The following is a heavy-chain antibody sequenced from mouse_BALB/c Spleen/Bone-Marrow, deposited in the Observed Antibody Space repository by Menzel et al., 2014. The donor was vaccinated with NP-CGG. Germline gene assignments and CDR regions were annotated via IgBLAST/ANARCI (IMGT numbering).Heavy chain of an antibody. J-gene: IGHJ1*01. CDR1: GYSFTNYY. V-gene: IGHV1S81*02. CDR3: TRSNYGYWYFDV. CDR2: INPSNGGT. D-gene: IGHD1-1*01. Sequence: VQVVESGAEQVKPGASVRLSCKASGYSFTNYYMYWVKRRPGQGLEWIGEINPSNGGTNFNEKFKNKATLTVDKSSSTAYMQLSSLTSEDSAVYYCTRSNYGYWYFDVWGAGTTVTVSS.